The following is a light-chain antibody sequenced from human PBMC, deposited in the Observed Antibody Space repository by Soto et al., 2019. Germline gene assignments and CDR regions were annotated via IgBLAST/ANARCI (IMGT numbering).Light chain of an antibody. Sequence: ELVLTQSPATLSLSPGERATLSCRASQSVGTYLAWYQQKPGQAPSLLIYAASTRATGVPARFSGSGSGTDFTLSISSLEPEDFAVYYCQQRGAFGQGTKLEIK. J-gene: IGKJ2*01. CDR3: QQRGA. V-gene: IGKV3-11*01. CDR2: AAS. CDR1: QSVGTY.